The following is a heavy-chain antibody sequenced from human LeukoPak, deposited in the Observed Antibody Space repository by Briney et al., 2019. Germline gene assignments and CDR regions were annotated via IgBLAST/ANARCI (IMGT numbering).Heavy chain of an antibody. V-gene: IGHV3-30*04. Sequence: GGSLRLSCAASGFTFSSYAMHWVRQAPGKGLEWVAVISYDGSNKYYADSVKGRFTISRDNSKSTLYLQMNSLRAEDTAVYYCARDRSPILLWFGELSTSHSSEYYYYGMDVWGQGTTVTVSS. CDR1: GFTFSSYA. CDR2: ISYDGSNK. J-gene: IGHJ6*02. CDR3: ARDRSPILLWFGELSTSHSSEYYYYGMDV. D-gene: IGHD3-10*01.